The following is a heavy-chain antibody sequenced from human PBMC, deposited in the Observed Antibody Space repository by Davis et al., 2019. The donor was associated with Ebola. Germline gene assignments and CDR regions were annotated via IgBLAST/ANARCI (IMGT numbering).Heavy chain of an antibody. Sequence: GESLKISCAASGFTFSSYWMSWVRQAPGKGLEWVANIKQDGSEKYYVDSVKGRFTISRDNAKNSLYLQMNSLRAEDTAVYYCARDRSVTTVTNFDYWGQGTLVIVSS. J-gene: IGHJ4*02. CDR3: ARDRSVTTVTNFDY. V-gene: IGHV3-7*01. CDR1: GFTFSSYW. CDR2: IKQDGSEK. D-gene: IGHD4-17*01.